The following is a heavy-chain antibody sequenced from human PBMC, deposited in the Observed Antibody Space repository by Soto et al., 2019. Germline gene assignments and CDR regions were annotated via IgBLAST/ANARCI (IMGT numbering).Heavy chain of an antibody. CDR2: ISAYNGNT. CDR3: ARDLPQGPRGYFQH. V-gene: IGHV1-18*01. D-gene: IGHD3-10*01. CDR1: GYTFTSYG. Sequence: ASVKVSFKASGYTFTSYGISWVRQAPGQGLEWMGWISAYNGNTNYAQKLQGRVTMTTDTSTSTAYMELRSLRSDDTAVYYCARDLPQGPRGYFQHWGQGTLVTVSS. J-gene: IGHJ1*01.